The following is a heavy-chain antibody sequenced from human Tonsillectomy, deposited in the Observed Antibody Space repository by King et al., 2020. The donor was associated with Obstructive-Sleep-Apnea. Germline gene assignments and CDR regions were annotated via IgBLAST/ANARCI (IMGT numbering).Heavy chain of an antibody. Sequence: VQLVESGGGLVQPGGSLRLSCAASGFTFSSYWMSWVRQAPGKGLEWVANIKQDGSEKYYVDSVKGRFTISRDNAKNSLYLQMKSLRAEDTAVYYCARAKEDILTADGYYFDYWGQGTLVTVSS. CDR2: IKQDGSEK. J-gene: IGHJ4*02. D-gene: IGHD3-9*01. CDR3: ARAKEDILTADGYYFDY. CDR1: GFTFSSYW. V-gene: IGHV3-7*01.